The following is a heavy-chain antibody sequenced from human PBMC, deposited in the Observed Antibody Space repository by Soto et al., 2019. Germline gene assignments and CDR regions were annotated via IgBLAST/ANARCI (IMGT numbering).Heavy chain of an antibody. V-gene: IGHV1-2*04. D-gene: IGHD3-3*01. CDR3: ARGPTYYYFWSGRSEAFDY. CDR1: GYTFTGYY. Sequence: QVQLVQSGAEVKKPGASVKVSCKASGYTFTGYYMHWVRQAPGQGLEWMGWINPNSCGTNYAQKFQGWVPMTRDTSISTAYMELSRLRSDDTAVYYCARGPTYYYFWSGRSEAFDYWGQGTLVTVSS. CDR2: INPNSCGT. J-gene: IGHJ4*02.